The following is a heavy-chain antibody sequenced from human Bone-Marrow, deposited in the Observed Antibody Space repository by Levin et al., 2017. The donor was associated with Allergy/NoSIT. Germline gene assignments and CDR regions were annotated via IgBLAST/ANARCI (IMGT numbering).Heavy chain of an antibody. Sequence: GGSLRLSCAASGFTVSSNYMSWVRQAPGKGLEWVSVIYSGGSTYYADSVKGRFTISRDNSKNTLYLQMNSLRAEDTAVYYCARDLGDGHIVVVTARIVGYWGQGTLVTVSS. CDR2: IYSGGST. V-gene: IGHV3-53*01. CDR3: ARDLGDGHIVVVTARIVGY. CDR1: GFTVSSNY. D-gene: IGHD2-21*02. J-gene: IGHJ4*02.